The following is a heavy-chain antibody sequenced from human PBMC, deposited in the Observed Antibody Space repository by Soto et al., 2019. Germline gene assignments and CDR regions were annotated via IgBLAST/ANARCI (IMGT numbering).Heavy chain of an antibody. D-gene: IGHD4-17*01. Sequence: QVELQESGPGLVKPSETLSLTCSVSGASITSHYWNWIRQSAGEGLQWIGRVYARGATNYNPSLKSRVPISGDTSKTQFALKLTAVTAADTAVYYCARSSGDDLCYYGMDVWGHGTTVTFSS. V-gene: IGHV4-4*07. J-gene: IGHJ6*01. CDR3: ARSSGDDLCYYGMDV. CDR2: VYARGAT. CDR1: GASITSHY.